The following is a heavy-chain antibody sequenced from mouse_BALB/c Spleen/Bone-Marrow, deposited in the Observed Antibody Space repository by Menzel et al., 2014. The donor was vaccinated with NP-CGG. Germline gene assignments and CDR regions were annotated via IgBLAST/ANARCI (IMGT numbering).Heavy chain of an antibody. D-gene: IGHD2-4*01. CDR3: ARHAYYDQTEVSFVY. CDR1: GFSFXSYG. J-gene: IGHJ3*01. CDR2: ISGGGSYT. Sequence: EVKLVESGGGLVKSGGSLKLSCAASGFSFXSYGMSWVRQTPEKRLEWVATISGGGSYTFYPDSVKGRFTISRGNAKNNLYLQLSSLRSEDTALYYCARHAYYDQTEVSFVYWGQGTLVTVSA. V-gene: IGHV5-9-2*01.